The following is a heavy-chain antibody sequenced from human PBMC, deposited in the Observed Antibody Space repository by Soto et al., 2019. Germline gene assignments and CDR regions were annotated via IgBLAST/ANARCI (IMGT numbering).Heavy chain of an antibody. Sequence: EVQLVEAGGGLVQPGESLRLSCAASGFIFSNYWMHWVRQAPGKGLVWVSRIKNDATSPAYADSVKGRFTISRDNAKSTLYLQMNSLRADDTAVYYCARRREVAGTVLAMDVWGQGTTVTVSS. CDR2: IKNDATSP. CDR1: GFIFSNYW. D-gene: IGHD6-19*01. V-gene: IGHV3-74*01. J-gene: IGHJ6*02. CDR3: ARRREVAGTVLAMDV.